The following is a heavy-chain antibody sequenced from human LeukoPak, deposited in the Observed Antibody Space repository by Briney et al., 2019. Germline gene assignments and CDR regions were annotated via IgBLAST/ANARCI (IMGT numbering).Heavy chain of an antibody. V-gene: IGHV4-59*01. CDR2: IYYSGST. J-gene: IGHJ4*02. CDR3: ARLSRLHPFDY. CDR1: GGSISSYY. Sequence: SETLSLTCTVSGGSISSYYWSWIRQPPGKGLEWIGYIYYSGSTNYNPSLKSRVTISVDTSKNQFSLKLSSVTAADTAVYYCARLSRLHPFDYWGQGTLVTVSS. D-gene: IGHD4-11*01.